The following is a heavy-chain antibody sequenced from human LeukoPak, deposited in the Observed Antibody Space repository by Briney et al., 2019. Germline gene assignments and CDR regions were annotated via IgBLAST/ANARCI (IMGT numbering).Heavy chain of an antibody. CDR2: SNAGNGNT. Sequence: ASVKVSCEASGYTFTSYAMHWVRQAPGQRLEWMGWSNAGNGNTKYSQEFQGRVTITRDTSASTAYMDLSSLRSEDTAVYYCASGTTDIVVVPATLRNYYFDYWGQGTLVTVSS. CDR3: ASGTTDIVVVPATLRNYYFDY. V-gene: IGHV1-3*02. D-gene: IGHD2-2*01. CDR1: GYTFTSYA. J-gene: IGHJ4*02.